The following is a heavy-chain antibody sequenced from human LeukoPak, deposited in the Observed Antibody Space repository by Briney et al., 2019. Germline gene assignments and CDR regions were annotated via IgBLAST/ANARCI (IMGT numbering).Heavy chain of an antibody. V-gene: IGHV3-30-3*01. CDR3: ARAKTFDY. Sequence: GRSLRLSCAASGFTFSSFAMHWVRQAPGKGLEWVAVISYDGSNKYYADSVKGRFTISRDNSKNTLYLQMNSLRAEDTAVYYCARAKTFDYWGQGTLVTVSS. CDR2: ISYDGSNK. CDR1: GFTFSSFA. J-gene: IGHJ4*02.